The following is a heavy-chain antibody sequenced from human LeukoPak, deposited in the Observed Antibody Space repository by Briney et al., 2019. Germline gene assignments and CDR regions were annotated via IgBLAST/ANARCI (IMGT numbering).Heavy chain of an antibody. CDR3: AARPDRSRYFDY. J-gene: IGHJ4*02. V-gene: IGHV4-34*01. CDR1: GGSFSGYY. Sequence: PSETLSLTCAVYGGSFSGYYWRWIGQPPGKGLEWMGEINHSGSTNYNPSLKSRVTISVDTSKNKFSLKGSCVSAADTAVYYCAARPDRSRYFDYCGQGTLVTVSS. CDR2: INHSGST.